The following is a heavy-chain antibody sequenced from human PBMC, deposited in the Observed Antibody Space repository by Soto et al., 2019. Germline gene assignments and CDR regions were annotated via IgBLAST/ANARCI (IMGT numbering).Heavy chain of an antibody. CDR1: GDTVSTNTAA. CDR3: ARDWGYDPDPTCYYGMDV. J-gene: IGHJ6*02. CDR2: IYYKSRWYN. D-gene: IGHD5-12*01. V-gene: IGHV6-1*01. Sequence: PSQTLSLTCAISGDTVSTNTAAWNWIRQSPSRGLEWLGRIYYKSRWYNDYSESLKSRIAIIPDTSRNQFSLQLNSVIPEDTAVYYCARDWGYDPDPTCYYGMDVWGQGTKVTVSS.